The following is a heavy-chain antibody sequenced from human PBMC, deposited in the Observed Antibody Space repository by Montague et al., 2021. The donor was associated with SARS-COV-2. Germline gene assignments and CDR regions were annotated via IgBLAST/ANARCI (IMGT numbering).Heavy chain of an antibody. CDR2: ISHNGST. Sequence: SETLSLTCVVYGGSFSGYYSSWSCQPPGKGLEWMWVISHNGSTNYNPSPKSRVTISVDMSKKQFSLRLNSVTAADTAVYYCARGGGYSDGALDYWGQWTLVTVSS. CDR1: GGSFSGYY. V-gene: IGHV4-34*01. D-gene: IGHD5-18*01. J-gene: IGHJ4*02. CDR3: ARGGGYSDGALDY.